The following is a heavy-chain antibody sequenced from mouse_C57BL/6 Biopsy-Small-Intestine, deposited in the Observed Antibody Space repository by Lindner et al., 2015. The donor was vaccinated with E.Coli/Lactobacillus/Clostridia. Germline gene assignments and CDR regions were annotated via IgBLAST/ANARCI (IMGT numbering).Heavy chain of an antibody. J-gene: IGHJ4*01. CDR3: LRDTTVYYAMDY. D-gene: IGHD1-1*01. Sequence: VQLQESGGGLVQPKGSLKLSCAASGFSFNTYAMNWVRQAPGKGLEWVARIRSKSNNYATYYADSVKDRFTISRDDSESMLYLQMNNLKTEDTAMYYCLRDTTVYYAMDYWGQGTSVTVSS. CDR2: IRSKSNNYAT. CDR1: GFSFNTYA. V-gene: IGHV10-1*01.